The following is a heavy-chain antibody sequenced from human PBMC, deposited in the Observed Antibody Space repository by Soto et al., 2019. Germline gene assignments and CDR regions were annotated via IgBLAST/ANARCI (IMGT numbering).Heavy chain of an antibody. D-gene: IGHD6-13*01. V-gene: IGHV2-5*02. Sequence: QITLKESGPTLVKPTQTLTLTCTFSGFSLRNNGVGVGWIRQPPGKALEWLAVIYWDDDKRYSPSLSSRLSITKDTSINQVVLTMTNMDPVDTATYYCVHRAILDGSWDTGYLDFWGQGTLVTVSS. CDR1: GFSLRNNGVG. CDR3: VHRAILDGSWDTGYLDF. J-gene: IGHJ4*02. CDR2: IYWDDDK.